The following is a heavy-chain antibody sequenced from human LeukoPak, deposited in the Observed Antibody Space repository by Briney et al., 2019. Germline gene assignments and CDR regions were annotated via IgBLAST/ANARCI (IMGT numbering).Heavy chain of an antibody. V-gene: IGHV1-69*06. CDR1: GGTFSSYA. CDR3: AKDRGAVAGVMDV. CDR2: IIPIFGTA. Sequence: GASVKVSCKASGGTFSSYAISWVRQAPGQGLEWMGGIIPIFGTANYAQKFQGRVTITADKSTSTAYMELSSLRSEDTAVYYCAKDRGAVAGVMDVWGKGTTVTVSS. J-gene: IGHJ6*03. D-gene: IGHD6-19*01.